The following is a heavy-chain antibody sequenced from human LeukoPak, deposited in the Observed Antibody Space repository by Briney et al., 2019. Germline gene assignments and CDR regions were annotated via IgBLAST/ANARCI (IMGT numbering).Heavy chain of an antibody. CDR1: GYSFTSYW. CDR2: IYPGDSDT. V-gene: IGHV5-51*01. J-gene: IGHJ6*02. Sequence: GESLKISCKGSGYSFTSYWIGWVRQMPGKGLEWMGIIYPGDSDTRYSPSFQGQVTISADKSISTAYLQWSSLKASDTAMYYCARRDYYYGSGSRYYYGMDVWGQGTTVTVSS. D-gene: IGHD3-10*01. CDR3: ARRDYYYGSGSRYYYGMDV.